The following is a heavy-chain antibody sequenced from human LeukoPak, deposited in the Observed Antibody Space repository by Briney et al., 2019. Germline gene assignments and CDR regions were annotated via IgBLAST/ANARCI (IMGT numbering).Heavy chain of an antibody. D-gene: IGHD3-22*01. V-gene: IGHV3-53*01. CDR2: IYSGGST. Sequence: PGGSLRLSCAASGFTVSSTYMSWVRQAPGKGLEWVSVIYSGGSTYLADSVKGRFTISRDNSKNTLYLQMNSLRVEDTAVYYWARDGGGADYYDSSGFDYWGQGTLVTVSS. CDR3: ARDGGGADYYDSSGFDY. J-gene: IGHJ4*02. CDR1: GFTVSSTY.